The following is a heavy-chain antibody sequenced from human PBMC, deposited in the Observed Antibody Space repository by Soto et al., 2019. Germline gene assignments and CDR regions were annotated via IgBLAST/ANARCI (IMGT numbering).Heavy chain of an antibody. D-gene: IGHD1-26*01. CDR3: ARGEQYSGRIFDY. CDR2: TYYKSKWYY. CDR1: GDSVSSNSAG. J-gene: IGHJ4*01. Sequence: SQTLSLTCAITGDSVSSNSAGWSWVMQSPSRGLEWLGRTYYKSKWYYEYKVSVKGRNNNNPDTSKNQNSQQLNSVTPEDTALFFCARGEQYSGRIFDYWGQGTLVTVSS. V-gene: IGHV6-1*01.